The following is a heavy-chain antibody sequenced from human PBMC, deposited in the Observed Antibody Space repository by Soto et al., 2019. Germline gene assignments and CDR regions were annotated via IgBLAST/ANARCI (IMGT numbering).Heavy chain of an antibody. J-gene: IGHJ4*02. CDR2: ISHSETT. D-gene: IGHD6-13*01. CDR3: ARSEAAAGDFDY. CDR1: GDSVSDSYW. V-gene: IGHV4-4*02. Sequence: SETLSLTCTVSGDSVSDSYWWNWVRQPPGKGLEWIGEISHSETTDYSPSLKSRVTISLDKSKNQFSLKISSVTAADTAVYYCARSEAAAGDFDYWGQGALVTVSS.